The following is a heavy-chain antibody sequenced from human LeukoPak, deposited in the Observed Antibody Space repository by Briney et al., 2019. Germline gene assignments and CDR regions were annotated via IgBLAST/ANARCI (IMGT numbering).Heavy chain of an antibody. CDR3: AKASAMIVVVSKHFDY. V-gene: IGHV3-23*01. Sequence: GGSLRLSCAASGFTLSSYAMNWVRQAPGKGLEWVSAISSSGSAYYADSVKGRFTISRDNSKNTLYLQMNSLRAEDTAIYYCAKASAMIVVVSKHFDYWGQGTLVTVSS. J-gene: IGHJ4*02. D-gene: IGHD3-22*01. CDR1: GFTLSSYA. CDR2: ISSSGSA.